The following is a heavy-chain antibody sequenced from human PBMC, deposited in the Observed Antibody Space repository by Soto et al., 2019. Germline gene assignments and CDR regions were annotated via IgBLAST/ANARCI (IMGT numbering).Heavy chain of an antibody. Sequence: EVQLVESGGGLVQPGGSLRLSCAASGFTFSSYWMHWVRQAPGKGLVWVSRINSGGRSTYYADSVKGRFTISRDNAKHTLYLQRNSLRAGDTAVYCCGRDFGYWGRGTLVTVAS. CDR3: GRDFGY. J-gene: IGHJ4*02. V-gene: IGHV3-74*01. D-gene: IGHD3-10*01. CDR1: GFTFSSYW. CDR2: INSGGRST.